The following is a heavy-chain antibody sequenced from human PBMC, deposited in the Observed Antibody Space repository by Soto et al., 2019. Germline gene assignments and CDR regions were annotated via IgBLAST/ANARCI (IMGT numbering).Heavy chain of an antibody. CDR3: ARASLWFGELLFRSGLTNWFDP. CDR2: INHSGST. V-gene: IGHV4-34*01. J-gene: IGHJ5*02. CDR1: GGSFSGYY. Sequence: PSETLSLTCAVYGGSFSGYYWSWIRQPPGKGLEWIGEINHSGSTNYNPSLKSRVTISVDTSKNQFSLKLSSVTAADTAVYYCARASLWFGELLFRSGLTNWFDPWGQGALVTVSS. D-gene: IGHD3-10*01.